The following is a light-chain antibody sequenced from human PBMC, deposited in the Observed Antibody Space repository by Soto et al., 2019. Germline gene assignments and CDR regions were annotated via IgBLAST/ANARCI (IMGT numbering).Light chain of an antibody. V-gene: IGKV2-28*01. J-gene: IGKJ4*01. CDR1: QSLLHSNGYNY. Sequence: DIVMTQSPLSLPVTHGEPASISCRSSQSLLHSNGYNYLDWYLQKPGQSPQLLIYLGSNRASGVPDRFSGSGSGTEFTLTINSLQSEDFAIYYCQPYNNWPLTFGGGTKVDIK. CDR2: LGS. CDR3: QPYNNWPLT.